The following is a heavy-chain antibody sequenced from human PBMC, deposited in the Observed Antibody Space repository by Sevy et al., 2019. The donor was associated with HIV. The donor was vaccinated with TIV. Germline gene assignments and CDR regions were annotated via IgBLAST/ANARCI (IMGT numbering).Heavy chain of an antibody. CDR1: GDSVSTNRAA. J-gene: IGHJ6*02. D-gene: IGHD3-22*01. CDR2: TYYRSKWYN. V-gene: IGHV6-1*01. CDR3: ARQEGLFTYDSSGQSLYYFYGMDV. Sequence: KQSQTLSLTCAISGDSVSTNRAAWNWIRQSPSRGLEWLGRTYYRSKWYNDYAVSVKSRITINADTSKNLFSLQLNSVTPEDTAVYYCARQEGLFTYDSSGQSLYYFYGMDVWGQGTTVTVSS.